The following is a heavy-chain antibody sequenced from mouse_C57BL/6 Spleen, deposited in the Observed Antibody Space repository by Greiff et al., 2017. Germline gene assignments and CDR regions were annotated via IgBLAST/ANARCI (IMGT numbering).Heavy chain of an antibody. CDR3: ARGLTGTDYAMDY. CDR1: GFTFSDYG. CDR2: ISSGSSTI. D-gene: IGHD4-1*01. Sequence: EVMLVESGGGLVKPGGSLKLSCAASGFTFSDYGMHWVRQAPEKGLEWVAYISSGSSTIYYADTVKGRFTISRDNAKNTLFLQMTSLRSEDTAMYYCARGLTGTDYAMDYWGQGTSVTVSS. V-gene: IGHV5-17*01. J-gene: IGHJ4*01.